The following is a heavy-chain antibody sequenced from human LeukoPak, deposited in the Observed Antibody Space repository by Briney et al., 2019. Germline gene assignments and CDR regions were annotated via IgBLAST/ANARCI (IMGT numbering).Heavy chain of an antibody. J-gene: IGHJ4*02. CDR3: AKVDYWSPENYLGS. Sequence: GGSLRLSCAASGFTFSSYAMHWVRQAPGKGLEYVSVISSNGRITYYANSVKGRFTISRDNSQNTVHLQMDNLRADDTAVYYCAKVDYWSPENYLGSWGQGTLVTVSS. CDR2: ISSNGRIT. D-gene: IGHD1-1*01. V-gene: IGHV3-64*01. CDR1: GFTFSSYA.